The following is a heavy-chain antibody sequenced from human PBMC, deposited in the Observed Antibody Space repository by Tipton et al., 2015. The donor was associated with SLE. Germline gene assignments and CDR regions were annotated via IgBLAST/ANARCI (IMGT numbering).Heavy chain of an antibody. CDR3: ATGLGELFYYYGMDV. D-gene: IGHD3-10*01. Sequence: TLSLTCTVSGGSISSYYWSWIRQPPGKGLEWIGYIYYSGSTNYNPSLKSRVTISVDTSKNQFSLKLNSVTAADTAVYYCATGLGELFYYYGMDVWGQGTTVTVSS. J-gene: IGHJ6*02. V-gene: IGHV4-59*01. CDR2: IYYSGST. CDR1: GGSISSYY.